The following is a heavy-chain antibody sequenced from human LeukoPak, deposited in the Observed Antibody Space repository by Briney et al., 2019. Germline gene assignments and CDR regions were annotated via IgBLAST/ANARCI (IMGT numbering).Heavy chain of an antibody. J-gene: IGHJ1*01. D-gene: IGHD3-22*01. Sequence: SETLSLTCTVAGGSISSYYWSWIRQPPGKGLEWIGYIYYSGSTNYNPSLKSRVTISVDTSRNQFSLKLSSVTAADTAVYYCARSLEYYDSSGYYPTTEFFQHWGQGTLVTVSS. V-gene: IGHV4-59*08. CDR3: ARSLEYYDSSGYYPTTEFFQH. CDR1: GGSISSYY. CDR2: IYYSGST.